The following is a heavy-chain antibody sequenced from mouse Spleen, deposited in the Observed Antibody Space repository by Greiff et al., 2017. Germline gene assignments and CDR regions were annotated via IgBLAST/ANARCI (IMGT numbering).Heavy chain of an antibody. D-gene: IGHD3-2*01. V-gene: IGHV5-12*02. J-gene: IGHJ2*01. CDR2: ISNGGGST. Sequence: EVHLVESGGGLVQPGGSLKLSCATSGFTFSDYYMYWVRQTPEKRLEWVAYISNGGGSTYYPDTVKGRFTISRDNAKNTLYLQMSRLKSEDTAMYYCARQVDSSGYFDYWGQGTTLTVSS. CDR3: ARQVDSSGYFDY. CDR1: GFTFSDYY.